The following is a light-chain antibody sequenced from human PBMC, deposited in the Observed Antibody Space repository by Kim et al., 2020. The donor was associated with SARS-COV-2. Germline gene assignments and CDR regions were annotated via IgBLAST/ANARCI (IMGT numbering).Light chain of an antibody. V-gene: IGKV3-15*01. CDR2: GVS. Sequence: VSPGERAPLSCRASQSISTNLAWYQQKPGQAPRLLISGVSTRATGVPARFSGGGSGTEFTLTISSLQSEDSAVYHCQQYHRWPLTFGLGTKVDIK. J-gene: IGKJ1*01. CDR1: QSISTN. CDR3: QQYHRWPLT.